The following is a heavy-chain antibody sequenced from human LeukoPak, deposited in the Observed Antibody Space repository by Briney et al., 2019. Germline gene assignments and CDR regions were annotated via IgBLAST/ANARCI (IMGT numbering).Heavy chain of an antibody. CDR2: ISGSGGST. CDR1: GFTFSSYA. J-gene: IGHJ4*02. D-gene: IGHD3-22*01. V-gene: IGHV3-23*01. CDR3: AKGRGYYYDSSGYYYGDY. Sequence: GGSLRLSCAASGFTFSSYAMGWVRQAPGKGLEWVSAISGSGGSTYYADSVKGRFTISRDNSKNTLYLQMNSLRAEDTAVYYCAKGRGYYYDSSGYYYGDYWGQGTLVTVSS.